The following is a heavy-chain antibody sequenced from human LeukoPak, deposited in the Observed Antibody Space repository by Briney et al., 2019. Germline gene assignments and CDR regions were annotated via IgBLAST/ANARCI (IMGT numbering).Heavy chain of an antibody. V-gene: IGHV3-21*01. CDR2: ISSSSSYI. D-gene: IGHD3-22*01. CDR1: GFTFSSYS. J-gene: IGHJ4*02. Sequence: NSGGSMRLSCAASGFTFSSYSMNWVRQAPGKGLEWVSSISSSSSYIYYADSVKGRFTISRDNAKNSLYLQMNSLRAEDTAVYYSARVEGLEYDSSGYYYTFDYWGQGTLVTVSS. CDR3: ARVEGLEYDSSGYYYTFDY.